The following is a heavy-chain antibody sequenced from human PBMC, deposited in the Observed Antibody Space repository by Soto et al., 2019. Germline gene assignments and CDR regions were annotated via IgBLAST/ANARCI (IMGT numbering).Heavy chain of an antibody. V-gene: IGHV4-59*11. CDR2: IFYSGST. Sequence: SETLSLTCTVSSGSINGHYWSWIRQPPGKGLEWIGYIFYSGSTNYNPSLKSRVTISVDRSKNQFSLKLRSVTAADTAVYYCARDLNYVFDYWGQGTLVTVSS. CDR1: SGSINGHY. D-gene: IGHD3-16*01. CDR3: ARDLNYVFDY. J-gene: IGHJ4*02.